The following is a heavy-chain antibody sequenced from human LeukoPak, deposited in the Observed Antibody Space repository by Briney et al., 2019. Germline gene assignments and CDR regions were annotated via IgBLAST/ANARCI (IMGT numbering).Heavy chain of an antibody. D-gene: IGHD3-16*01. V-gene: IGHV3-48*04. CDR1: GFTFSSYS. J-gene: IGHJ4*02. Sequence: GGSLRLSCAASGFTFSSYSMNWVRQAPGKGLEWLSYISSTSSVIYYADSLKGRFTISRDNAKNSLYLQMDSLRAEDTAVYCCARVIGSYGDSAYWGQGTLVTVSS. CDR3: ARVIGSYGDSAY. CDR2: ISSTSSVI.